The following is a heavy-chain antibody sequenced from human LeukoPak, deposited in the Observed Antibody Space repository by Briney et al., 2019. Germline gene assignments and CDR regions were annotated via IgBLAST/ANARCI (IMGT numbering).Heavy chain of an antibody. D-gene: IGHD3-22*01. Sequence: PSETLSLTCTVSGGSTGLNHWSWLRQPPGKGLEWIGYIYKSGSPKHNPSLKSRVTMSVDTSKNQFSLKLTSVTAADTAVYYCARHYYDSSGSHYFDYWGQGTLVTVSS. J-gene: IGHJ4*02. CDR1: GGSTGLNH. CDR3: ARHYYDSSGSHYFDY. V-gene: IGHV4-59*01. CDR2: IYKSGSP.